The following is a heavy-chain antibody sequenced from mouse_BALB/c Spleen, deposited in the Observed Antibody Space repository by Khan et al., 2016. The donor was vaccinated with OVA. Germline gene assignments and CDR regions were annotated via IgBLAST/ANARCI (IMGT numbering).Heavy chain of an antibody. CDR3: ARRGRRWDFDY. D-gene: IGHD1-1*01. Sequence: QVQLQQSGAELAKPGASVKMSCKASGYTFINYWILWVKQRPGQGLEWIGYINPSTGYTEYNQNFKDKATLTADKSSSTAYMQLSSMTSEDYAVYYCARRGRRWDFDYWGQGTTLTVSS. CDR1: GYTFINYW. CDR2: INPSTGYT. V-gene: IGHV1-7*01. J-gene: IGHJ2*01.